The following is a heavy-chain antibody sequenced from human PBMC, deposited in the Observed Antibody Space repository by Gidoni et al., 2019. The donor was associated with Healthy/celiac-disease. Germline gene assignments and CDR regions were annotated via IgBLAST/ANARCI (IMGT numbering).Heavy chain of an antibody. D-gene: IGHD3-3*01. J-gene: IGHJ3*02. CDR2: ISYDGSNK. Sequence: QVQLVESGGGVVQPGRSLRLSCAASGFTFSSYAMHWVRQAPGKGLEWVAVISYDGSNKYYADSVKGRFTISRDNSKNTLYLQMNSLRAEDTAVYYCARDGHILRFLEWLPPDAFDIWGQGTMVTVSS. CDR1: GFTFSSYA. V-gene: IGHV3-30-3*01. CDR3: ARDGHILRFLEWLPPDAFDI.